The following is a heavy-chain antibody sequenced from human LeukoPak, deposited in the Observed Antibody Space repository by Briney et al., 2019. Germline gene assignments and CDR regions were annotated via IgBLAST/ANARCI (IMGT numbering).Heavy chain of an antibody. J-gene: IGHJ4*02. Sequence: PGGSLRLSCAASGFTVSSNYMSWVRQVPGKGLEWVSVIYSGGSTYYADSVKGRFTISRDNSKNTLYLQMNRLRAEDTAVYYCAKRIAALGPYFDYWGQGALVTVSS. CDR3: AKRIAALGPYFDY. CDR2: IYSGGST. D-gene: IGHD6-13*01. CDR1: GFTVSSNY. V-gene: IGHV3-53*01.